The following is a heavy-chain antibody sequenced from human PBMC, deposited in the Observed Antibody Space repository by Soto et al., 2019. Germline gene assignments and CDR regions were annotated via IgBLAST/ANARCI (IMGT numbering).Heavy chain of an antibody. CDR1: GGSISSAAYC. Sequence: QVQLQESGPRLVSPSQTLSLTCTVSGGSISSAAYCWSWIRQSPDKGLEWIGHIYDGGTTYSSPSLKGRVTISADTSETQFSLKLSSVSAADTGVYYCARGPSGDKIDYWGQGIQITVSS. V-gene: IGHV4-30-4*01. D-gene: IGHD7-27*01. CDR3: ARGPSGDKIDY. J-gene: IGHJ4*02. CDR2: IYDGGTT.